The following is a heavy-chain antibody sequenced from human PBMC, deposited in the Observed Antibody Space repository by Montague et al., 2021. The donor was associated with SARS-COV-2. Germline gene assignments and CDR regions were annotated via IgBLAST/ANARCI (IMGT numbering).Heavy chain of an antibody. V-gene: IGHV4-59*11. D-gene: IGHD3-10*01. J-gene: IGHJ5*02. CDR3: ARAVSVRRAVNWFDP. Sequence: SETLSLTCTVSGXSMSDHYWAWIRQPPGKGLEWLAYIYYSGGINSNASLKSRVSMSVDTSKNQFSLKLTSVTAADTAVYYCARAVSVRRAVNWFDPWGQGTLVTVSS. CDR2: IYYSGGI. CDR1: GXSMSDHY.